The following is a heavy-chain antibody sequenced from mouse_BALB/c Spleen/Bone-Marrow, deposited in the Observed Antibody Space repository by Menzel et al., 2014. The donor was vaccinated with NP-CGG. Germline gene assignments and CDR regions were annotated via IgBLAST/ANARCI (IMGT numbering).Heavy chain of an antibody. CDR1: GFNIRDTY. Sequence: VQLKQSGAELVKPGASVKLSCTVSGFNIRDTYMHWVKQRPEQGLEWNGRIDPAYGNTKYDPKFQGKATITADTSSNTAYLQLSSLTSEDTAVYYCASATTATFYAMDYWGQGTSVTVSS. J-gene: IGHJ4*01. CDR2: IDPAYGNT. CDR3: ASATTATFYAMDY. D-gene: IGHD1-2*01. V-gene: IGHV14-3*02.